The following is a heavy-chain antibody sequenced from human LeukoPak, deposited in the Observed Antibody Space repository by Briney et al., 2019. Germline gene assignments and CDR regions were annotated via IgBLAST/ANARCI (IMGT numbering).Heavy chain of an antibody. CDR3: ARSGTYYYGSGSYYGI. J-gene: IGHJ3*02. D-gene: IGHD3-10*01. Sequence: GESLKISCKGSGYSFTSYWIDWVRQMPGKGLEWMGIIYPGDSDTRYSPSFQGQVTISADKSISTAYLQWSGLKASDTAMYYCARSGTYYYGSGSYYGIWGQGTMVTVSS. CDR2: IYPGDSDT. CDR1: GYSFTSYW. V-gene: IGHV5-51*01.